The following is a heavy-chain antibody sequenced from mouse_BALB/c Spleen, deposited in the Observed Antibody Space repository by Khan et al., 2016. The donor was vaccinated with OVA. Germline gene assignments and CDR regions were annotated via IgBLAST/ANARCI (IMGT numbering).Heavy chain of an antibody. CDR3: ARQPYYHYNIMDY. CDR2: IWSDGST. CDR1: GFSLTNYG. Sequence: QVQLKESGPGLVAPSQSLSITCTISGFSLTNYGVHWVRQPPGKGLEWLVVIWSDGSTTYNSAFKSRLSISKDNSKSQVFLKMNSLQTDDTAMYYCARQPYYHYNIMDYWGQGTSFTVSS. D-gene: IGHD2-10*01. J-gene: IGHJ4*01. V-gene: IGHV2-6-1*01.